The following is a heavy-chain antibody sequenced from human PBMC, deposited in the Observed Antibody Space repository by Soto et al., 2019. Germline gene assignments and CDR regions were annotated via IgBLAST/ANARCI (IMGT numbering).Heavy chain of an antibody. D-gene: IGHD5-18*01. CDR2: IYYSGTT. Sequence: QVQLQESGPGLVKPSETLSLTCTVSGDSINNYYWSWVRQPPGKGLEWIGYIYYSGTTTYNPTLKSRVTISVHPSKNQFPLTLSSVTAADTAVYYCARGGYSYGAQYYFDYWGQGTLFTVSS. CDR3: ARGGYSYGAQYYFDY. J-gene: IGHJ4*02. CDR1: GDSINNYY. V-gene: IGHV4-59*01.